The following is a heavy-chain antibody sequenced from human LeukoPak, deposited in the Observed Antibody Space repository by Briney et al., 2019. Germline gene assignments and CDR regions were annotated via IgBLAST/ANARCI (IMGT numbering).Heavy chain of an antibody. CDR2: TYYRSKWSN. CDR3: AREAAAGTTADAFDI. CDR1: GDSVSSNSVA. J-gene: IGHJ3*02. D-gene: IGHD6-13*01. Sequence: SQTLSLTCAMSGDSVSSNSVAWNWIRQSPSRGLEWLGRTYYRSKWSNDYAVSVKSRITINPDTTKNQFSLQLNSVTPEDTAVYYCAREAAAGTTADAFDIWGQGTKVTVSS. V-gene: IGHV6-1*01.